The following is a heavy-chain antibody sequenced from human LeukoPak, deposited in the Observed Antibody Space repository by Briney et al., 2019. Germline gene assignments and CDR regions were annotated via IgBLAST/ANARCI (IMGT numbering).Heavy chain of an antibody. D-gene: IGHD3-22*01. J-gene: IGHJ5*02. Sequence: SQTLSLTCTLSGGSIRDGAYFWYWGRQHPGGGRGWIVYISYTGSTHYNPSLESRVTISVDPEDTSRKQFFLRLTSLTAADTAVYYCARQYSPDSSGLTPWGQGTLVTVSS. V-gene: IGHV4-31*03. CDR3: ARQYSPDSSGLTP. CDR2: ISYTGST. CDR1: GGSIRDGAYF.